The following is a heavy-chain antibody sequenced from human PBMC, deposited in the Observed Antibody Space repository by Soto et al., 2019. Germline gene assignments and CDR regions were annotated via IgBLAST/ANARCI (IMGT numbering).Heavy chain of an antibody. D-gene: IGHD3-3*01. V-gene: IGHV1-18*04. CDR1: GYTFTSYG. CDR2: ISAYNGNT. Sequence: GASVKVSCKASGYTFTSYGISWVRQAPGQRLEWMGWISAYNGNTNYAQKLQGRVTMTTDTSTSTAYMELRSLRSDDTAVYYCARDIFDFWSGYPYYYYGMDVWGQGTTVTVSS. J-gene: IGHJ6*02. CDR3: ARDIFDFWSGYPYYYYGMDV.